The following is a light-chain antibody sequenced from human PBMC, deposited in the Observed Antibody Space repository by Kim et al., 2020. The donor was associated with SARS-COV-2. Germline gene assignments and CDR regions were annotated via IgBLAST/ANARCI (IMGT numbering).Light chain of an antibody. CDR1: SSDVGGYNY. CDR3: SSYTSSSVV. Sequence: PGQSIPSSCTGPSSDVGGYNYVSWYQQHPGKAPKLMIYDVSKRPSGVSNRFSGSKSGNTASLTISGLQAEDEADYYCSSYTSSSVVFGGGTQLTVL. J-gene: IGLJ2*01. CDR2: DVS. V-gene: IGLV2-14*03.